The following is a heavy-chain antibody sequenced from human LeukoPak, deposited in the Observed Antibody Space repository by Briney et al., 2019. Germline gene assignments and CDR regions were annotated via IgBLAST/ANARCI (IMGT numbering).Heavy chain of an antibody. CDR3: ARVSPYYYYMDV. CDR2: IYTSGST. Sequence: SSETLSLTCTVSGGSISSGSYYWSWIRQPAGKGLEWIGRIYTSGSTNYNPSLKSRVTISVDTSKNQFSLKLSSVTAADTAVYYCARVSPYYYYMDVWGKGTTVTVSS. CDR1: GGSISSGSYY. V-gene: IGHV4-61*02. J-gene: IGHJ6*03.